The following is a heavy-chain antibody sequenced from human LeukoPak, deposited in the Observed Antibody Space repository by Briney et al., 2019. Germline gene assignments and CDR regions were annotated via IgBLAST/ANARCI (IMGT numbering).Heavy chain of an antibody. CDR2: IGSSGGST. Sequence: PGGSLRLSCAASGFTFSNYVMNWVRQAPGKGLEWVSVIGSSGGSTYYADSVKGRFTIPRDNSKNTLYLQMNSLRAEDTAVYYCASPPIRHYYGSGSYYRRHDDAFDIWGQGTMVTVSS. J-gene: IGHJ3*02. D-gene: IGHD3-10*01. CDR3: ASPPIRHYYGSGSYYRRHDDAFDI. CDR1: GFTFSNYV. V-gene: IGHV3-23*01.